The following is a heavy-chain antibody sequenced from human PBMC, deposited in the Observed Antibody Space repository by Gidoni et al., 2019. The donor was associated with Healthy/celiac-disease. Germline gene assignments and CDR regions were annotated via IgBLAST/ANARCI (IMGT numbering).Heavy chain of an antibody. J-gene: IGHJ4*02. V-gene: IGHV4-61*01. Sequence: QVQLQASGPGLVNPSETLSLTCTVPGGSVSRGSYFWSWVRQPPGKGLEWIGYIYDSRSTNYNPSLKSRVTISVDTSKNQFSLKLSSVTAADTAVYYCARVYYDFWSGYSKFDYWGQGTLVTVSS. CDR2: IYDSRST. CDR1: GGSVSRGSYF. CDR3: ARVYYDFWSGYSKFDY. D-gene: IGHD3-3*01.